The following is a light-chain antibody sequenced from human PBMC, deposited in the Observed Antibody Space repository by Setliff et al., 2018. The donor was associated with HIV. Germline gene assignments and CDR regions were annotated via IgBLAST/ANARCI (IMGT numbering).Light chain of an antibody. V-gene: IGLV2-14*01. J-gene: IGLJ1*01. CDR1: SGDVGGYNY. CDR3: SSYTSSSTYV. Sequence: QSALTQPASVSGSPGQLITISCTGTSGDVGGYNYVSWYQQHPGKAPKFMIYDVSKRPSGVSNRFSGSKSGNTASLTISGLQAEDEADYYCSSYTSSSTYVFGTGTKVTV. CDR2: DVS.